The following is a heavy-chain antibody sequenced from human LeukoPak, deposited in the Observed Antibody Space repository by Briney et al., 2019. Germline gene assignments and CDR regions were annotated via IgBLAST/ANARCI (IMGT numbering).Heavy chain of an antibody. CDR1: AA. V-gene: IGHV6-1*01. Sequence: AAWNWIXQSPSRGLEWLGRTYYRSKWXNDYAVSVKSRITINPDTSKNQFSLQLNSVTPEDTAVYYCAREAGGGESYYYDSSGYYLFDYWGQGTLVTVSS. CDR3: AREAGGGESYYYDSSGYYLFDY. J-gene: IGHJ4*02. CDR2: TYYRSKWXN. D-gene: IGHD3-22*01.